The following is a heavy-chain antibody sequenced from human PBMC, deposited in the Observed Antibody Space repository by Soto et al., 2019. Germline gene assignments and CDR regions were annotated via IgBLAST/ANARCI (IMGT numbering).Heavy chain of an antibody. CDR2: IXGDRSXT. J-gene: IGHJ4*02. V-gene: IGHV3-74*01. Sequence: SPSLPCAACGFTFRSYWMHWVRQAPXKRLVWVSRIXGDRSXTNYADYVKGXXTISRDNXXNTIYLQMTSLRGEDTAVYYCARGRHYGYNVNYWGKGTLVPVSS. CDR3: ARGRHYGYNVNY. CDR1: GFTFRSYW. D-gene: IGHD5-18*01.